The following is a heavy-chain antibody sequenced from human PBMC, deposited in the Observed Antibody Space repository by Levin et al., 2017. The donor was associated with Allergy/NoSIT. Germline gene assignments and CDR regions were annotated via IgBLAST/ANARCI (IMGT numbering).Heavy chain of an antibody. V-gene: IGHV3-33*01. J-gene: IGHJ4*02. CDR3: ARESSSIAAAGTDY. CDR1: GFTFSSYG. D-gene: IGHD6-13*01. Sequence: GGSLRLSCAASGFTFSSYGMHWVRQAPGKGLEWVAVIWYDGSNKYYADSVKGRFTISRDNSKNTLYLQMNSLRAEDTAVYYCARESSSIAAAGTDYWGQGTLVTVSS. CDR2: IWYDGSNK.